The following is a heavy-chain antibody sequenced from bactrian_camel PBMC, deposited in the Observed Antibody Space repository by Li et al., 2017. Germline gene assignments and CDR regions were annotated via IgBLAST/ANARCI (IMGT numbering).Heavy chain of an antibody. CDR1: GHTPSMRC. Sequence: VQLVESGGGSVQAGGSLKLSCTASGHTPSMRCMGWYREAPGKDRGAVAQIEADGSIRYADSVKGRFTISKDNTKKTLYLQMNSLQPQDTAVYYCAADFPFRCGHSVLNYAYYGHGTQVTVS. V-gene: IGHV3S53*01. J-gene: IGHJ4*01. CDR2: IEADGSI. D-gene: IGHD1*01.